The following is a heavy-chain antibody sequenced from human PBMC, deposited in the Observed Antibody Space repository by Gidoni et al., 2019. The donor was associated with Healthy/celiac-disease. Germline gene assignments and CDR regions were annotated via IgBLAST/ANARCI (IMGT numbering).Heavy chain of an antibody. CDR1: GGSISSSSYY. CDR2: IYYSGST. D-gene: IGHD3-10*01. J-gene: IGHJ4*02. CDR3: ASYLYGSGSYFD. V-gene: IGHV4-39*07. Sequence: QLQLQESGPGLVKPSENLSLTCTVSGGSISSSSYYWGWIRQPPGKGLEWIGSIYYSGSTSYNPSLKSRVTISVDTSKNQFSLKLSSVTAADTAVYYCASYLYGSGSYFDWGQGTLVTVSS.